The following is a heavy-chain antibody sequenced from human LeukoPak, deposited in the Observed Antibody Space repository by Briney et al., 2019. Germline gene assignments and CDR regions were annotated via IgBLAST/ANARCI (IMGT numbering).Heavy chain of an antibody. CDR2: INHSGST. Sequence: PSETLSLTCAVYGGSFSGYYWSWIRQAPGKGLEWIGEINHSGSTNYNPSLKSRVTISVDTSKNQFSLKLSSVTAADTAVYYCARDVIFAVAGTCGFDYWGQGTLVTVSS. J-gene: IGHJ4*02. D-gene: IGHD6-19*01. V-gene: IGHV4-34*01. CDR1: GGSFSGYY. CDR3: ARDVIFAVAGTCGFDY.